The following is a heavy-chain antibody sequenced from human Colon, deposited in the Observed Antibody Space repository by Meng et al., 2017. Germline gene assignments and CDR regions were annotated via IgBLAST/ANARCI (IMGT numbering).Heavy chain of an antibody. Sequence: SETLSLTCAVSGGSISSGHWWSWVRQPPGKGLEWFGEIYHSGNTNYNPSLKSRVTISVDKSKNQFSLKLSSVTAADTAVYYCARATGEFAYGMDIWGQGTTVTSP. D-gene: IGHD3-10*01. CDR2: IYHSGNT. V-gene: IGHV4-4*02. CDR1: GGSISSGHW. CDR3: ARATGEFAYGMDI. J-gene: IGHJ6*02.